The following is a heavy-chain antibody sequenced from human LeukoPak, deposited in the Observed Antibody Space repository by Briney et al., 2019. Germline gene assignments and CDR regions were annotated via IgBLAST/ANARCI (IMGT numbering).Heavy chain of an antibody. CDR1: GGSISSYY. D-gene: IGHD3-3*01. J-gene: IGHJ6*03. CDR2: IYYSGST. Sequence: SETLSLTCTVSGGSISSYYWSWIRQPPGKGLEWIGYIYYSGSTNYNPSLKSRVTISVDTSKNQFSLKLSSVTAADTAVYYCARDSAYDFWSGYYYMDVWGKGTTVTVSS. CDR3: ARDSAYDFWSGYYYMDV. V-gene: IGHV4-59*01.